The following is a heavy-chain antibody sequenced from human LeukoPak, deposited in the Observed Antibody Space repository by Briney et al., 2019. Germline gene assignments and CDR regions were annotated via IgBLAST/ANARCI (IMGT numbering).Heavy chain of an antibody. CDR2: IYYSGST. CDR1: GGSISSYY. J-gene: IGHJ3*02. Sequence: PSETLSLTCTVSGGSISSYYWSWIRQPPGKGLEWIGYIYYSGSTNYNPSLKSRLTISVDTSNNKFSLKLTSLTAADTAVCYCVRHLSAGRPAFDIWGQGTMVTVSS. V-gene: IGHV4-59*08. D-gene: IGHD2-15*01. CDR3: VRHLSAGRPAFDI.